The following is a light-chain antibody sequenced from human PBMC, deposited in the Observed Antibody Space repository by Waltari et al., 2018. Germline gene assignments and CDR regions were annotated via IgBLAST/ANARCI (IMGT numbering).Light chain of an antibody. J-gene: IGKJ2*01. Sequence: DIVMTQSPDSLGVSLGERATIHCKSRRSVLDSSNNKNYLAWYQQKQGQPPKMIIYWASTRESGVPDRFSGSGSGTDFTLTISSLQAEDVAVYYCLQTYVSPYTFGQGTNLEI. CDR3: LQTYVSPYT. CDR1: RSVLDSSNNKNY. CDR2: WAS. V-gene: IGKV4-1*01.